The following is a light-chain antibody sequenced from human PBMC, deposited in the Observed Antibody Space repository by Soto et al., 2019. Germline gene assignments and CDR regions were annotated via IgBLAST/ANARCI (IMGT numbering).Light chain of an antibody. J-gene: IGLJ3*02. CDR2: DVG. CDR1: SIEIGTYDF. V-gene: IGLV2-14*01. Sequence: QSALTQPASVSGSPGQSITISCTGTSIEIGTYDFVSWYQVHPGRAPKLIIHDVGDRPSGVSNRFSGSKSGNTASLTISGLQADDEADYYCASYTISSTRVFGGGTKVTVL. CDR3: ASYTISSTRV.